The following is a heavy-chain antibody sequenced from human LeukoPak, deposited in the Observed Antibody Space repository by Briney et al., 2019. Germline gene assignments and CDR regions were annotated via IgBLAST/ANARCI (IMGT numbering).Heavy chain of an antibody. CDR2: IHYSGKT. D-gene: IGHD3-22*01. Sequence: SETLSLTCLVSGSSISRYYWTWIRQPPGERLEWIGWIHYSGKTAYNPSLESRVSLSVDTSKNHVSLRITSVTAADTAIYYCARWGYFDNSGYFVAEYWGQGALVTVSS. CDR3: ARWGYFDNSGYFVAEY. CDR1: GSSISRYY. J-gene: IGHJ4*02. V-gene: IGHV4-59*01.